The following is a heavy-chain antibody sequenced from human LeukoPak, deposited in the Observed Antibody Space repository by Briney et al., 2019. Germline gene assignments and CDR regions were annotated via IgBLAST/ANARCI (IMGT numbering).Heavy chain of an antibody. CDR1: GYTFTGYY. D-gene: IGHD1-26*01. CDR3: ARASQWELPRYYFDY. V-gene: IGHV1-2*02. CDR2: INPNSGGT. Sequence: ASVKVSCKASGYTFTGYYMHWVRQAPGQGLEWMGWINPNSGGTNYAQKFQGRVTMTRDTSISTAYMELSRLRSDDTAVYYCARASQWELPRYYFDYWAREPWSPSPQ. J-gene: IGHJ4*02.